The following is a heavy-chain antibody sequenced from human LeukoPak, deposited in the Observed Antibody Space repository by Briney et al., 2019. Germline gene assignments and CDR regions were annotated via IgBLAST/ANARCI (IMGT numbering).Heavy chain of an antibody. CDR1: GFTFSDAW. V-gene: IGHV3-15*01. CDR2: IKSRIDGGTT. Sequence: GGSLRLSCAASGFTFSDAWMTWVRQAPGKGLEWVGRIKSRIDGGTTDFVAPVRGRFTISRDDSKNTLYLQMDSLKTEDTAVYYCAKDLPYTSGWALKYWGQGTLVTVSS. J-gene: IGHJ4*02. D-gene: IGHD6-19*01. CDR3: AKDLPYTSGWALKY.